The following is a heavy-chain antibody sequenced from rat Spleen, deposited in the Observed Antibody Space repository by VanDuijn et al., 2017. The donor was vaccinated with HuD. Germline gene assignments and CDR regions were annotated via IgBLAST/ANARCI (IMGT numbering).Heavy chain of an antibody. CDR1: GFTFSDYN. D-gene: IGHD1-9*01. CDR2: IIYGGSRT. Sequence: EVQLVESGGGLVQPGRSLKLSCAASGFTFSDYNMAWVRQAPKKGLEWVATIIYGGSRTYYRDSVKGRFTISRDNAKTTLSLQMDSLRSEDTATYYCARRHYGYTDYFDYWGQGVMVTVSS. J-gene: IGHJ2*01. V-gene: IGHV5-7*01. CDR3: ARRHYGYTDYFDY.